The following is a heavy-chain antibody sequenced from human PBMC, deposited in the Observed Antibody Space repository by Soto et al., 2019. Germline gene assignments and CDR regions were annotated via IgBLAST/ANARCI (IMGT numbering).Heavy chain of an antibody. CDR2: INSDGSST. V-gene: IGHV3-74*01. J-gene: IGHJ6*02. CDR3: ARGVRGWFGELLNYYYGTDV. CDR1: GFTFSSYW. Sequence: GGSLRLSCAASGFTFSSYWMHWVRQAAGRVLVWVSRINSDGSSTSYADSVKGRFTISRDNAKNTLYLQMNSLRAEDTAVYYCARGVRGWFGELLNYYYGTDVWGQGTTVTVSS. D-gene: IGHD3-10*01.